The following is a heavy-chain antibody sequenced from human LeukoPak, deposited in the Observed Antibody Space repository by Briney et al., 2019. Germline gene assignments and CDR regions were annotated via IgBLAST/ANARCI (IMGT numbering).Heavy chain of an antibody. J-gene: IGHJ4*02. D-gene: IGHD1-26*01. CDR2: ISYDGSNK. CDR1: GFTFSSYT. CDR3: ARSWGLLYFDY. V-gene: IGHV3-30-3*01. Sequence: GRSVRLSCAASGFTFSSYTMHWVRQAPGKGLEWVAVISYDGSNKYYADSVTGRFTISRDNSKNTLYLQLNSLRAEETAVYFCARSWGLLYFDYWGQGTLVTVSS.